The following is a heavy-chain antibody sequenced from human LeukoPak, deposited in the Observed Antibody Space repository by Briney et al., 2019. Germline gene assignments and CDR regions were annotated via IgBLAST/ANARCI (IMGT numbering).Heavy chain of an antibody. D-gene: IGHD3-9*01. V-gene: IGHV4-39*01. Sequence: SETLFLTCTVSGGSISSSSYYWGWIRQPPGKGLEWIGSIYYSGSTYYNPSLKSRVTISVDTSKNQFSLKLSSVTAADTAVYYCARQVRGTDYDILTGYYYWGQGTLVTVSS. CDR1: GGSISSSSYY. J-gene: IGHJ4*02. CDR3: ARQVRGTDYDILTGYYY. CDR2: IYYSGST.